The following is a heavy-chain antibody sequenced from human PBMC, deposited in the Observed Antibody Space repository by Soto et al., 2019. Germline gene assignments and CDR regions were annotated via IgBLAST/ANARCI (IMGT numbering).Heavy chain of an antibody. CDR3: ARELSITIFGVVFFGMDV. V-gene: IGHV3-30-3*01. D-gene: IGHD3-3*01. J-gene: IGHJ6*02. CDR1: GFTFSSYA. CDR2: ISYDGSNK. Sequence: GGSLRLSCAASGFTFSSYAMHWVRQAPGKGLEWVAVISYDGSNKYYADSVKGRFTISRDNSKNTLYLQMNSLRAEDTAVYYCARELSITIFGVVFFGMDVWGQGTTVTVSS.